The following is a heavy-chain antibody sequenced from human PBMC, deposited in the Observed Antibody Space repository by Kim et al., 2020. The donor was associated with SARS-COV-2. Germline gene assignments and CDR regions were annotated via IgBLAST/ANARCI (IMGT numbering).Heavy chain of an antibody. CDR1: GASISTYY. V-gene: IGHV4-4*07. J-gene: IGHJ4*02. CDR3: ARVREGHCTNGVCYYHFDN. Sequence: SETLSLTCIVSGASISTYYWSWIRQPAGKGLEWIGLIYTSGTTNYNPSLKSRLTMSLDPSNNQISLRVTSVTAADTGVYYCARVREGHCTNGVCYYHFDNWGQGTLVTVSS. CDR2: IYTSGTT. D-gene: IGHD2-8*01.